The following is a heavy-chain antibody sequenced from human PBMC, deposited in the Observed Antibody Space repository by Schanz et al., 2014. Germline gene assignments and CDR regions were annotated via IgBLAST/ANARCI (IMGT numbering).Heavy chain of an antibody. Sequence: EVQLVESGGGLVQPGRSLRLSCAASGFGFDDYAMSWVRQAPGKGLEWVSGINWNGGSTYYADSVKGRFTISRDNSKNTLYLLMNSLRAEDTAVYYCAKDLISGWSGFDYWGQGTLVTVSS. D-gene: IGHD6-19*01. CDR2: INWNGGST. CDR3: AKDLISGWSGFDY. V-gene: IGHV3-23*04. CDR1: GFGFDDYA. J-gene: IGHJ4*02.